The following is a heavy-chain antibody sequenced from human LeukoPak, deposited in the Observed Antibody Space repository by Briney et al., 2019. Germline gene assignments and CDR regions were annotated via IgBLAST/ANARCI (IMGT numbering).Heavy chain of an antibody. J-gene: IGHJ4*02. CDR1: GYTFTSYD. Sequence: ASVTVSCKASGYTFTSYDINWVRQATGQGLEWMGWMNPNSGNTGYAQKFQGRVTMTRNTSISTAYMELSSLRSEDTAVYYCARFRYNWKGFDYWGQGTLVTVSS. CDR3: ARFRYNWKGFDY. CDR2: MNPNSGNT. D-gene: IGHD1-1*01. V-gene: IGHV1-8*01.